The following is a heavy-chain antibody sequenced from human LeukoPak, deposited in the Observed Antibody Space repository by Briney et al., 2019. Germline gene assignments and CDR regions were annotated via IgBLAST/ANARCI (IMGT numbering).Heavy chain of an antibody. D-gene: IGHD3-22*01. V-gene: IGHV4-61*02. J-gene: IGHJ4*02. CDR1: GGSIGSGSYY. Sequence: SETLSLTCTVSGGSIGSGSYYWSWIRQPAGKGLEWIGRIYHSGSTNYNPSLKSRVTISVDTSKNQFSLKLSSVTAADTAVYYCARGSGYLRYWGQGTLVTVSS. CDR3: ARGSGYLRY. CDR2: IYHSGST.